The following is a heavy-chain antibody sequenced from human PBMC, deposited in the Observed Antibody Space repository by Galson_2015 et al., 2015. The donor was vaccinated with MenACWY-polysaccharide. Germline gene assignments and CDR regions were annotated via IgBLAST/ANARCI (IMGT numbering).Heavy chain of an antibody. CDR2: IWNDGNNK. V-gene: IGHV3-33*01. CDR1: GFTFSNYG. J-gene: IGHJ4*02. CDR3: ARDGGGNSYFDY. D-gene: IGHD4-23*01. Sequence: SLRLSCAASGFTFSNYGMHWVRQAPGKGLEWVALIWNDGNNKNYVDSVKGRFTISRDNSKNQFSLQLNSVTPEDTAVYYCARDGGGNSYFDYWGQGTLVTVSS.